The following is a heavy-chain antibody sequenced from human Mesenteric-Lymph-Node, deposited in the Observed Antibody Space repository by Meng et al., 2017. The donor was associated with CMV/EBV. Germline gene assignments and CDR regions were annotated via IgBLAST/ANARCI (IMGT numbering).Heavy chain of an antibody. CDR3: ARDFSCSSDNCYQGIDP. CDR2: IYYGGST. CDR1: VRSSNYY. J-gene: IGHJ5*02. Sequence: VRSSNYYWTWIRQPPGKGLEWIGYIYYGGSTNNNPSIKRRVTISVDTSKNQFSLKLSSVTAADTAVYFCARDFSCSSDNCYQGIDPWGQGTLVTVSS. V-gene: IGHV4-61*01. D-gene: IGHD2-2*01.